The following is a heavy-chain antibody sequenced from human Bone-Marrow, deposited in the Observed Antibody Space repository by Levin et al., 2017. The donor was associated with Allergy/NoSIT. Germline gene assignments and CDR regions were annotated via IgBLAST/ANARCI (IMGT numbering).Heavy chain of an antibody. CDR2: INWNGGST. D-gene: IGHD3-3*01. CDR3: ARVPARYYDFWSGYPNYYYYMDV. CDR1: GFTFDDYG. J-gene: IGHJ6*03. V-gene: IGHV3-20*01. Sequence: PGGSLRLSCAASGFTFDDYGMSWVRQAPGKGLEWVSGINWNGGSTGYADSVKGRFTISRDNAKNSLYLQMNSLRAEDTALYHCARVPARYYDFWSGYPNYYYYMDVWGKGTTVTVSS.